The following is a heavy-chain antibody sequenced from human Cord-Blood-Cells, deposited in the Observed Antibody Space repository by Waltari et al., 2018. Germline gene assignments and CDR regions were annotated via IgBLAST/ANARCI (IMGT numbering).Heavy chain of an antibody. CDR1: GYTFTSYA. V-gene: IGHV7-4-1*02. J-gene: IGHJ3*02. D-gene: IGHD6-6*01. CDR3: ARTLAARPGSRDAFDI. CDR2: INTNTGNP. Sequence: QVQLVQSGSALKKPGASVKVPCKASGYTFTSYAMNWFRQATGQGLEWMGWINTNTGNPTYAKGFTGRFVFSLDTSVSTAYLQISSLKAEDTAVYYCARTLAARPGSRDAFDIWGQGTMVTVSS.